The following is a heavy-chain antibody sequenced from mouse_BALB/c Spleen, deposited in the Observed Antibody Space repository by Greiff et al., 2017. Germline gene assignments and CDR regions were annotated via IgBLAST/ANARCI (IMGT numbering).Heavy chain of an antibody. J-gene: IGHJ3*01. Sequence: EVKLQESGTVLARPGASVKMSCKASGYTFTSYWMHWVKQRPGQGLEWIGAIYPGNSDTSYNQKFKGKAKLTAVTSTSTAYMELSSLTNEDSAVYYCAREGYGNPWFAYWGQGTLVTVSA. CDR3: AREGYGNPWFAY. CDR1: GYTFTSYW. CDR2: IYPGNSDT. D-gene: IGHD2-10*02. V-gene: IGHV1-5*01.